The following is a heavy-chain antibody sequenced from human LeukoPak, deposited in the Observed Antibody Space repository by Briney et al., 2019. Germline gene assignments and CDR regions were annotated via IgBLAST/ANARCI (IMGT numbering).Heavy chain of an antibody. CDR3: AKDSDYYGSGSYPDLFYIDF. V-gene: IGHV3-30*02. Sequence: GGSLRLSCAASGFTFDTYGMHWVRQAPGKGLEWVAFIRYDESNKYYAESVEGRFTISRDDSKNTVYLQMKSLGPEDTAMYYCAKDSDYYGSGSYPDLFYIDFWGQGALVTVSS. J-gene: IGHJ4*02. CDR1: GFTFDTYG. CDR2: IRYDESNK. D-gene: IGHD3-10*01.